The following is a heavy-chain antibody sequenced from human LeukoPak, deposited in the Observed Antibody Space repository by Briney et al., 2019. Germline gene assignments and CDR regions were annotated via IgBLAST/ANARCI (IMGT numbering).Heavy chain of an antibody. Sequence: GGSLRLSCAASGFTFSSYAMSWVRQAPGKGLEWVSAISGSGGSTYYADSVKGRFTISRDNSKNTLYLQMYSLRAEDTAVYYCAKGLYSSSWYRRTAFDYWGQGTLVTVSS. D-gene: IGHD6-13*01. J-gene: IGHJ4*02. V-gene: IGHV3-23*01. CDR2: ISGSGGST. CDR1: GFTFSSYA. CDR3: AKGLYSSSWYRRTAFDY.